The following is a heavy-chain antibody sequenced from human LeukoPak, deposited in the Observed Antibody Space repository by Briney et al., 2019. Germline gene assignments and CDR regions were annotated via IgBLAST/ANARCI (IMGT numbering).Heavy chain of an antibody. CDR2: IYYSGST. CDR3: ARRTMAGAYGMDV. V-gene: IGHV4-59*01. CDR1: GGSISSYY. D-gene: IGHD6-19*01. Sequence: SETLSLTCTVSGGSISSYYWSWIRQPAGKGLEWIGYIYYSGSTNYNPSLKSRVTISVDTSKNQFSLKLSSVTAADTAVYYCARRTMAGAYGMDVWGQGTTVTVSS. J-gene: IGHJ6*02.